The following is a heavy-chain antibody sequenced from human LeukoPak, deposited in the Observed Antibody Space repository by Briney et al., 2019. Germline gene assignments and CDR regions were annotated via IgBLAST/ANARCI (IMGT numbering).Heavy chain of an antibody. CDR1: GYTFTSYD. Sequence: ASVKVSCKASGYTFTSYDINWVRQATGQGLEWMGWMNPNSGNTGYAQKFQGRVTITADESTSTAYMELSSLRSEDTAVYYCARLPSAPAYDFWSGYYTRGEYFDYWGQGTLVTVSS. CDR3: ARLPSAPAYDFWSGYYTRGEYFDY. J-gene: IGHJ4*02. CDR2: MNPNSGNT. D-gene: IGHD3-3*01. V-gene: IGHV1-8*01.